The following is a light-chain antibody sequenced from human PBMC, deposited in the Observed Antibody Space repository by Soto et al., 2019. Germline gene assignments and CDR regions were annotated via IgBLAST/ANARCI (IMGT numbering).Light chain of an antibody. CDR2: GAS. J-gene: IGKJ1*01. V-gene: IGKV3D-20*02. CDR1: QSVSSSY. CDR3: QQRSNWPT. Sequence: EIVLTQSPGTLSLSPGERATLSCRASQSVSSSYLAWYQQKPGQSPRLLIYGASSRATSIPDRFSGSGSGTDFTLTISRLEPEDFAVYYCQQRSNWPTFGQGTKVDIK.